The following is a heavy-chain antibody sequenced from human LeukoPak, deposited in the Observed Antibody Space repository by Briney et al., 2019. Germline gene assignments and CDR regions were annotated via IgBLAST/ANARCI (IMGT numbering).Heavy chain of an antibody. CDR2: IYYSGDT. D-gene: IGHD2-15*01. CDR1: GGSISTTSHH. Sequence: PSETLSLTCSVSGGSISTTSHHWVWIRQPPGKGLEWIGSIYYSGDTHYNPSLNSRVTMSVDTSTNQFSLRLSSVTATDTAVFYCARLTSTCTGGSCYYYYFDSWGQGTLVTVSS. J-gene: IGHJ4*02. CDR3: ARLTSTCTGGSCYYYYFDS. V-gene: IGHV4-39*01.